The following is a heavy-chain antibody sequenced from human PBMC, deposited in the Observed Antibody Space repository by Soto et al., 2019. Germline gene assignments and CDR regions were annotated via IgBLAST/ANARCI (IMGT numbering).Heavy chain of an antibody. D-gene: IGHD3-10*01. CDR2: ISSGSSYI. Sequence: GGSLRLSCAASGFTFSSYTMNWVRQAPGKGLEWVSSISSGSSYIYYADSVKGRFTIFRDNAKNSLFLQMNSLRVDDTAVYYCARDILSGGAYPDYWGQGTKVTVSS. CDR3: ARDILSGGAYPDY. J-gene: IGHJ4*02. CDR1: GFTFSSYT. V-gene: IGHV3-21*01.